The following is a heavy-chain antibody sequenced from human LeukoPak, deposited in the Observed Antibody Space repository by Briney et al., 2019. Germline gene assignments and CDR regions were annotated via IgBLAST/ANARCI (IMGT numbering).Heavy chain of an antibody. CDR3: ARDSSSVYYFDY. CDR2: IWYDGSNK. Sequence: GGSLRLSCAASGFTFSSYGMHWVRQAPGKGLEWVAVIWYDGSNKYYADSVKGRSTISRDNSKNTLYLQMNSLRAEDTAVYYCARDSSSVYYFDYWGQGTLVTVSS. J-gene: IGHJ4*02. D-gene: IGHD6-19*01. CDR1: GFTFSSYG. V-gene: IGHV3-33*01.